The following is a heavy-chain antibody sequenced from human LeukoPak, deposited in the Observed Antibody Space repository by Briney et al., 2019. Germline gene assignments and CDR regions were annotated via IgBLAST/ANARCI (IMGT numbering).Heavy chain of an antibody. CDR2: INPSGGST. D-gene: IGHD1-26*01. Sequence: ASVKVSCKASGYTFTSYYMHWVRQAPGQGLEWMGIINPSGGSTSYAQKFQGRVTMTRDMSTSTVYMELSSLRSEDTAVYYCARRYRATAFDYWGQGTLVTVSS. CDR1: GYTFTSYY. V-gene: IGHV1-46*01. CDR3: ARRYRATAFDY. J-gene: IGHJ4*02.